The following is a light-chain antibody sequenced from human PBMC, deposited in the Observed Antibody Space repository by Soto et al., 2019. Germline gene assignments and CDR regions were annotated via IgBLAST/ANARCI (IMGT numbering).Light chain of an antibody. J-gene: IGLJ7*01. V-gene: IGLV1-44*01. CDR2: SNN. Sequence: QSVLTQPPSASGTPGQRVTISCSGSSSNIESNTVNWYQQLPGTAPKLLIYSNNQRPSGVPDRFSGSKSGTSASLAISGLQSEDEADYYCAAWDDSLNGHAVFGGGTQLTVL. CDR3: AAWDDSLNGHAV. CDR1: SSNIESNT.